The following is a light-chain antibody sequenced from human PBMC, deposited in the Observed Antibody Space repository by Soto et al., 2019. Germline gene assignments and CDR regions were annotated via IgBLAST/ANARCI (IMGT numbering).Light chain of an antibody. CDR1: QTVDHAY. V-gene: IGKV3-20*01. CDR2: GAS. CDR3: QQYGNSPWT. J-gene: IGKJ1*01. Sequence: VLTQSPGTLSLSLGDRATLSCRASQTVDHAYVAWYQQRPGQAPSLLIYGASTRATDVPERFSGSGSGTDFTITISRLEPEDSAVYYCQQYGNSPWTFGQGTKVEIK.